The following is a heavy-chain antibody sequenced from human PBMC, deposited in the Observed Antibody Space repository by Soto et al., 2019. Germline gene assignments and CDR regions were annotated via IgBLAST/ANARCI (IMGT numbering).Heavy chain of an antibody. D-gene: IGHD1-20*01. Sequence: WGSLRLSCAASGFTFSSYAMHWVRQAPGKGLEWVAVISYDGSNKYYADSVKGRFTISRDNSKNTLYLQMNSLRAEDTAVYYCARANITGTTGYYYYGMDVWGQGTTVTVSS. CDR3: ARANITGTTGYYYYGMDV. CDR2: ISYDGSNK. J-gene: IGHJ6*02. CDR1: GFTFSSYA. V-gene: IGHV3-30-3*01.